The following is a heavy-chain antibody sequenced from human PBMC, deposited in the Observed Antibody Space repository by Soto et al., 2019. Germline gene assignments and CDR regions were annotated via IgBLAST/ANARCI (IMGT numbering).Heavy chain of an antibody. CDR1: GFIFNTYG. V-gene: IGHV3-33*01. D-gene: IGHD3-16*01. CDR2: IWPDGSNR. Sequence: GGSLRLSCAASGFIFNTYGMHWVRQAPGKGLEWVAVIWPDGSNRYYVDSVSGQFTISRDNSKNTVFLQMNSLSAEDTAVYYCARAAWYYYGMDVWGQGTTVTVSS. J-gene: IGHJ6*02. CDR3: ARAAWYYYGMDV.